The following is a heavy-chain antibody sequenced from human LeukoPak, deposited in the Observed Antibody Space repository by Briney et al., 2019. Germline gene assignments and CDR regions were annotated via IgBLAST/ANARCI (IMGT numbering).Heavy chain of an antibody. J-gene: IGHJ4*02. V-gene: IGHV3-48*03. CDR2: ITSSASPI. Sequence: GGSLRLSCAVSGFTFNNYEMNWVRQAPGKGLEWISYITSSASPIYYADSVKGRFTISRDNAKNSLYLQMNSLRVEDTAVYYCARIYGSGSYWDYWGQGTLVTVSS. CDR1: GFTFNNYE. D-gene: IGHD3-10*01. CDR3: ARIYGSGSYWDY.